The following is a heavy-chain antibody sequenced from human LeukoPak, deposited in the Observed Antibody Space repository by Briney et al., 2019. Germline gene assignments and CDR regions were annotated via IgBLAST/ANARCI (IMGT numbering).Heavy chain of an antibody. D-gene: IGHD4-17*01. V-gene: IGHV1-2*02. CDR2: INPNSGGT. CDR3: ARGSDGDYVGAATFQH. Sequence: ASVKVSCKASGYTFTGYYMHWVRRAPGQGLEWMGWINPNSGGTNYAQKFQGRVTMTRDTSISTAYIDLSRLTSDDTAVYYCARGSDGDYVGAATFQHWGQGTLVTVSS. CDR1: GYTFTGYY. J-gene: IGHJ1*01.